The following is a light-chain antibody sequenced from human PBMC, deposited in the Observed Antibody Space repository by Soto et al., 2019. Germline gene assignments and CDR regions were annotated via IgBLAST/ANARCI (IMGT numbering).Light chain of an antibody. V-gene: IGKV2-28*01. Sequence: DIVMTQSPLSLPVTPGEPASISCTSSQTLLHSNGYNSLDWYLQRPGQSPQLLIYLGSNRASGVSDRFSGSGSGTDFTLKITRVEAEDVGVYYCMQALETPATFGQGTKLEIK. CDR1: QTLLHSNGYNS. CDR2: LGS. CDR3: MQALETPAT. J-gene: IGKJ2*01.